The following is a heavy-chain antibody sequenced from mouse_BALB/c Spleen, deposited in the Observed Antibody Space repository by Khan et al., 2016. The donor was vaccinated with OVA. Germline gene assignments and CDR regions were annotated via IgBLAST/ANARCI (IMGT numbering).Heavy chain of an antibody. Sequence: EVQLVESGPGLVKPSQSLSLTCTVTGYSITSEYAWNWIRQFPGNKLEWMGYINYSGHTRFNPSLKSRTSITRDTSKNQFFLQLNSVNTEDTATYSCARKDYYDYDPFPYWGQGTLVTVSA. J-gene: IGHJ3*01. V-gene: IGHV3-2*02. D-gene: IGHD2-4*01. CDR1: GYSITSEYA. CDR3: ARKDYYDYDPFPY. CDR2: INYSGHT.